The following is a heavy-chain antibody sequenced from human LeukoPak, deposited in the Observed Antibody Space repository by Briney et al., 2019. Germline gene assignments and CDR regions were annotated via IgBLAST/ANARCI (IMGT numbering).Heavy chain of an antibody. V-gene: IGHV3-30*03. Sequence: GGSLRLSCAAFGFTVSTYGMHWVRQAPGKGLEWVAGISNDGSSKYYIDSVKGRLTISRDNSKNTLYLQMNSLRAEDTAVYYCARDPIAAAGPPFDYWGQGTLVTVSS. CDR1: GFTVSTYG. D-gene: IGHD6-13*01. J-gene: IGHJ4*02. CDR3: ARDPIAAAGPPFDY. CDR2: ISNDGSSK.